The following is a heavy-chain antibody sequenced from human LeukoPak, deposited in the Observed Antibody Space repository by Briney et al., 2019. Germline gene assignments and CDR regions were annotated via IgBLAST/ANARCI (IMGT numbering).Heavy chain of an antibody. Sequence: GGSLRLSCAASGFTLSSYAVHWVRQSPGKGLEWVAVISNDGINKYYVDSVKGRFTISRDSSKNTLNLQMNSLRAEDTAVYYCARNFGGNSGHYYDMDVWGQGTTVTVSS. D-gene: IGHD4-23*01. CDR2: ISNDGINK. V-gene: IGHV3-30-3*01. CDR3: ARNFGGNSGHYYDMDV. J-gene: IGHJ6*02. CDR1: GFTLSSYA.